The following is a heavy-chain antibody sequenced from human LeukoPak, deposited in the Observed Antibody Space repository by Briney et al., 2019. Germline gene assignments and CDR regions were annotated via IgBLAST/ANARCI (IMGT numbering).Heavy chain of an antibody. CDR2: IWYDGSNK. CDR1: GFTFSSYG. Sequence: GESLKISCAASGFTFSSYGMHWVRQAPGKGLEWVAVIWYDGSNKYYADSVKGRFTISRDNSKNTLYLQMNSLRAEDTAVYYCARDDSSGSVNYWGQGTLVTVSS. J-gene: IGHJ4*02. CDR3: ARDDSSGSVNY. V-gene: IGHV3-33*01. D-gene: IGHD3-22*01.